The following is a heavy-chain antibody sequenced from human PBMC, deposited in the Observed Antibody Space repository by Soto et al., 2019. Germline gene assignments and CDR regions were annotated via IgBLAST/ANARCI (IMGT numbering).Heavy chain of an antibody. CDR3: ARDTAGAPAYFDY. D-gene: IGHD1-26*01. CDR2: IYYSGRT. CDR1: GGSISTYY. Sequence: QVQLQESGPGLVKPSETLSLTCTVSGGSISTYYWNWIRQSPGKGLEWIGYIYYSGRTNYNAALRSRVSMSLDASRKQFSLQLSYVTAADTAVYYCARDTAGAPAYFDYWGQGTLFTVSS. J-gene: IGHJ4*02. V-gene: IGHV4-59*01.